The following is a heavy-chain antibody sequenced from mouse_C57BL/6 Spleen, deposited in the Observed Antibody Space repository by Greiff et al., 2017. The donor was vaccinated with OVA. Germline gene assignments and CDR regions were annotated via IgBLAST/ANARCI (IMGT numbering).Heavy chain of an antibody. J-gene: IGHJ2*01. CDR1: GYTFTSYW. Sequence: QVQLQQPGAELVKPGASVTLSCKASGYTFTSYWMQWVKPRPGQGLEWIGEIDPSDSYTNYTQKFKGKATLTVDTSSSTAYMQLSSLTSEDSAVYYCARSRGITTVVAPDYWGQGTTLTVAS. V-gene: IGHV1-50*01. CDR2: IDPSDSYT. CDR3: ARSRGITTVVAPDY. D-gene: IGHD1-1*01.